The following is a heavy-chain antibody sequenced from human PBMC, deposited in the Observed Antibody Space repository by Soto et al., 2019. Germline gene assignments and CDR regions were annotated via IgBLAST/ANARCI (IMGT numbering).Heavy chain of an antibody. V-gene: IGHV1-58*01. CDR1: GFTFTSSA. CDR3: AADPLHYYDSSGAGLRPFDP. Sequence: SVKVSCKASGFTFTSSAVQWVRQARGQRLEWIGWIVVGSGNTNYAQKFRERVTITRDMSTSTAYMELSSLRSEDTAVYYCAADPLHYYDSSGAGLRPFDPWGQGTLVTVAS. CDR2: IVVGSGNT. J-gene: IGHJ5*02. D-gene: IGHD3-22*01.